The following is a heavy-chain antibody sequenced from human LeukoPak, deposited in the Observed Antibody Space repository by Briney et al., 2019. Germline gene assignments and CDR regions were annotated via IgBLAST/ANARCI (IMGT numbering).Heavy chain of an antibody. Sequence: PSETLSLTCAVYGGSFSGYYWSWIRQPPGKGLEWIGYIYYSGSTNYNPSLKSRVTISVDTSKNQFSLKLSSVTAADTAVYYCARTYCSSTSCLFDYWGQGTLVTVSS. CDR2: IYYSGST. CDR1: GGSFSGYY. V-gene: IGHV4-59*08. CDR3: ARTYCSSTSCLFDY. J-gene: IGHJ4*02. D-gene: IGHD2-2*01.